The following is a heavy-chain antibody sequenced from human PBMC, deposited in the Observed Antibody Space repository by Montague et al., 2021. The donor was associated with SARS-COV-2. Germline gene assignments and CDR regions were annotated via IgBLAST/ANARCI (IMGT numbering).Heavy chain of an antibody. CDR2: INHGGST. D-gene: IGHD2-2*01. Sequence: SETLSLTCAVYGGSFSGYYWSWIRQPPGKGLEWIGEINHGGSTNYNPSLKSRVTISVDTSKNQFSLKLTSVTAADTAVYYCARVGYQVLWSYYSYYGMDVWGQGTTVTVSS. CDR3: ARVGYQVLWSYYSYYGMDV. J-gene: IGHJ6*02. CDR1: GGSFSGYY. V-gene: IGHV4-34*01.